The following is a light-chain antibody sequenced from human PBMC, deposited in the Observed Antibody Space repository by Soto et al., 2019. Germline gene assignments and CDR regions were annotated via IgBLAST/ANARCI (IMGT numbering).Light chain of an antibody. Sequence: EVVLTQSPGTLSLSRGERATLSCRASERIYSAYLGWYQQKPGQAPRLLIYGTSSRATGIPDRFSGSGSGTDFTLTISRLEPEDFAVYYCQQYGDSPTWTFGQGTMVEIK. CDR3: QQYGDSPTWT. CDR2: GTS. J-gene: IGKJ1*01. CDR1: ERIYSAY. V-gene: IGKV3-20*01.